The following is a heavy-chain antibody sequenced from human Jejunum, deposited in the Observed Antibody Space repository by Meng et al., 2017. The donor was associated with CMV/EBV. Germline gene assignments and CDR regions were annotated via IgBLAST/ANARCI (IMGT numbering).Heavy chain of an antibody. CDR1: GFTFSSYA. V-gene: IGHV3-23*04. CDR2: ISGSGSST. J-gene: IGHJ4*02. CDR3: AKGGLGSPGLDS. D-gene: IGHD3-10*01. Sequence: GQVVGSGGDLIQPGGSLRRSCAASGFTFSSYAMSWVRQAPGKGLEWVSPISGSGSSTYYADSVKGRFTISRDNSENTLYLQMNSLRAEDTAVYYCAKGGLGSPGLDSWGQGTLVTVSS.